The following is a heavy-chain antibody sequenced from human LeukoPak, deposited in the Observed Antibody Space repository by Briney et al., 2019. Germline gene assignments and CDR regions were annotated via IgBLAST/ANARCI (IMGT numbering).Heavy chain of an antibody. CDR2: ISGGGGST. D-gene: IGHD3-10*01. J-gene: IGHJ4*02. CDR1: GFTFSSYG. V-gene: IGHV3-23*01. CDR3: AKNYYGSGSDKPDDY. Sequence: PGGTLRLSCAASGFTFSSYGMSWVRQAPGKGLEWVSAISGGGGSTYYADSVRCRFTISRDNSKNTLYLQMNSLRAEDTAVYYCAKNYYGSGSDKPDDYWGQGTLVTVSS.